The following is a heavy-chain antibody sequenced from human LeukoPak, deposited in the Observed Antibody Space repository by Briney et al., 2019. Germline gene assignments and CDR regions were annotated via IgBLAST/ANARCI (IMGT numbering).Heavy chain of an antibody. J-gene: IGHJ5*02. CDR1: GYTFTSYG. CDR3: ARDRSTVSVDWFDP. Sequence: GASVKVSCKASGYTFTSYGIIWARQAPGQGLEWMGWISAYKGNTNYAQKLQGRVTMTTDTSTSTAYMELRSLRSDDTAVYYCARDRSTVSVDWFDPWGQGTLVTVSS. D-gene: IGHD1-26*01. CDR2: ISAYKGNT. V-gene: IGHV1-18*01.